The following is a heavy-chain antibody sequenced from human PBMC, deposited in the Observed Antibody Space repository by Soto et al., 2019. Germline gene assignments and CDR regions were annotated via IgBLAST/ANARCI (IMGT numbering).Heavy chain of an antibody. D-gene: IGHD3-10*01. V-gene: IGHV4-39*01. J-gene: IGHJ5*02. Sequence: SETLSLTCTVSGGSISSSSYYWGWIRQPPGKGLEWIGSIYYSGSTYYNPSLKSRVTISVDTSKNQFSLKLSSVTAADTAVYYCARHEVDYYGSGTNWFDPLGQGTLGTGFS. CDR1: GGSISSSSYY. CDR2: IYYSGST. CDR3: ARHEVDYYGSGTNWFDP.